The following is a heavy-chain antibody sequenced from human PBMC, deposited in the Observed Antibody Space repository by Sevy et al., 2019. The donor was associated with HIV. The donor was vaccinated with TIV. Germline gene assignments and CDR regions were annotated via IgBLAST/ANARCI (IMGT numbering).Heavy chain of an antibody. J-gene: IGHJ6*02. CDR1: GFTLSSYG. V-gene: IGHV3-33*01. CDR3: ARDRLGITISAEWGGGMDV. CDR2: IRYDGSNK. Sequence: GGSLRLSCAASGFTLSSYGMHWVRQAPGKGLEWVAVIRYDGSNKYYADSVKGRFTISRDNSKNTLYLQMNSLRAEDTAVDYWARDRLGITISAEWGGGMDVWGQGTTVTVSS. D-gene: IGHD3-3*01.